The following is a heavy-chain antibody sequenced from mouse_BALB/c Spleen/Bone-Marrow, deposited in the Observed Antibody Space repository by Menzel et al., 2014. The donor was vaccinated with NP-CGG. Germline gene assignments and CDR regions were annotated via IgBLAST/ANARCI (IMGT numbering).Heavy chain of an antibody. CDR2: IWSDGST. CDR3: ARQKYGYAMDY. J-gene: IGHJ4*01. Sequence: VKLQESGPGLVSPSQSLSITCTISGFSLTSYGVHWVRQPPGKGLEWLVVIWSDGSTTYNSALKSRLSISKDNSKSQVFLKMNSLQTDDTAMSYCARQKYGYAMDYWGQGTSVTVSS. V-gene: IGHV2-6-1*01. D-gene: IGHD1-1*02. CDR1: GFSLTSYG.